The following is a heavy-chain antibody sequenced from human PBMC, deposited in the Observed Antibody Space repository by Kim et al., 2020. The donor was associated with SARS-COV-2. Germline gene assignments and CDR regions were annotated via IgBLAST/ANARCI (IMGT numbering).Heavy chain of an antibody. V-gene: IGHV4-34*01. CDR2: INHSGST. J-gene: IGHJ1*01. CDR1: GGSFSGYY. CDR3: ARGLRFLEWLPMH. Sequence: SETLSLTCAVYGGSFSGYYWSWIRQPPGKGLEWIGEINHSGSTNYNPSLKSRVTISVDTSKNQFSLKLSSVTAADTAVYYCARGLRFLEWLPMHWGKGTL. D-gene: IGHD3-3*01.